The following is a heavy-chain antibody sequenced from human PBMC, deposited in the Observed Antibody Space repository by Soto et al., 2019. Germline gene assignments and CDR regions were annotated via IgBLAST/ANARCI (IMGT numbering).Heavy chain of an antibody. D-gene: IGHD6-13*01. V-gene: IGHV5-10-1*01. CDR1: GYSFTSYW. J-gene: IGHJ3*02. CDR2: IDPSDSYT. CDR3: ARGPVAAAGTRCLDI. Sequence: PGASLKISCKGSGYSFTSYWISWVRQMPGKGLEWMGRIDPSDSYTNYSPSFQGHVTISADKSISTAYLQWSILKASDTAMYYCARGPVAAAGTRCLDIWGQGTMVTVSS.